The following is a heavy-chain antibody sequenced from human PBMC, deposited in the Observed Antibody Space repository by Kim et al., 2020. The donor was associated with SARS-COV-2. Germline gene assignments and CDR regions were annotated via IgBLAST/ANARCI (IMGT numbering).Heavy chain of an antibody. J-gene: IGHJ4*02. V-gene: IGHV4-34*01. D-gene: IGHD3-9*01. CDR3: AARYYDILTGSQDY. Sequence: NPSRKSRVTISVDTSKNQFSLKLSSVTAADTAVYYCAARYYDILTGSQDYWGQGTLVSVSS.